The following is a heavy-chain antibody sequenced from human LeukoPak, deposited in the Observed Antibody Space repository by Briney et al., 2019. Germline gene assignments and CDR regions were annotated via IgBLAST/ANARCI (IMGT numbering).Heavy chain of an antibody. Sequence: PSETLSLTCAVYGGSFSDYYWSWIRQPPGKGLEWIGEINHSGSTNYNPSLKSRVTISVDTSKNQFSLKLSSVTAADTAVYYCASSSTVVGQRGFFQHWGQGTLVTVSS. CDR2: INHSGST. V-gene: IGHV4-34*01. CDR1: GGSFSDYY. J-gene: IGHJ1*01. D-gene: IGHD2-21*01. CDR3: ASSSTVVGQRGFFQH.